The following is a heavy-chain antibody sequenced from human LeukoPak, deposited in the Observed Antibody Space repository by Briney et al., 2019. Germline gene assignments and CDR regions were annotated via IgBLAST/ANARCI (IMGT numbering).Heavy chain of an antibody. J-gene: IGHJ5*02. V-gene: IGHV5-51*01. D-gene: IGHD3-10*01. Sequence: GESLKISCKGSGYSFTSYWIGWVRQMPGKGLEWMGIIYSGDSDTRYSPSFQGQVTISADKSISTAYLQWSSLKASDTAMYYCARSKRFGELFGDWFDPWGQGTLVTVSS. CDR1: GYSFTSYW. CDR3: ARSKRFGELFGDWFDP. CDR2: IYSGDSDT.